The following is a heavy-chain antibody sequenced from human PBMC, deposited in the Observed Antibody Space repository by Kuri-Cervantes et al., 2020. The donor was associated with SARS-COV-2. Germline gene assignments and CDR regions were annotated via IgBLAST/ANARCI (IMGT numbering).Heavy chain of an antibody. J-gene: IGHJ5*02. Sequence: GSLRLSCAVSGYSISSGYYWGWIRQPPGKGLEWIGSIYYSGSTYYNPSLKSRVTISVDTSKNQFSLKLSSVNAADTAVYYCARDHLYCSSTSCYSGWFDPWGQGTLVTVSS. V-gene: IGHV4-38-2*02. CDR3: ARDHLYCSSTSCYSGWFDP. CDR1: GYSISSGYY. D-gene: IGHD2-2*01. CDR2: IYYSGST.